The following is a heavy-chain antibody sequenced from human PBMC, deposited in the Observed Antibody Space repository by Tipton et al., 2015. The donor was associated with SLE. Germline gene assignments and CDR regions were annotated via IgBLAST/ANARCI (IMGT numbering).Heavy chain of an antibody. CDR2: ISWDGGRT. Sequence: SLRLSCAASGFTFDDYTMHWVRQAPGKGLEWVSLISWDGGRTNYADSVKGRFTISRDSSKNSLYLQMNSLRTEDTALYHCAKDSYSGSYGFDYWGQGTLVTVSS. J-gene: IGHJ4*02. D-gene: IGHD1-26*01. V-gene: IGHV3-43*01. CDR3: AKDSYSGSYGFDY. CDR1: GFTFDDYT.